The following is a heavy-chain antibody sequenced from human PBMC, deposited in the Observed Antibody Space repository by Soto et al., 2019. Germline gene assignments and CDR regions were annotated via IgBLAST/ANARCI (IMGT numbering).Heavy chain of an antibody. CDR3: ARSPPVVMQLNY. D-gene: IGHD3-22*01. CDR1: GFTFNMYW. Sequence: EVQLVESGGGLVQPGGSLRLSCAASGFTFNMYWMTWVRQAPGKGLEWVANIKQDGSEKNYVDSVKGRFTTARDNAKKSVYLQMNSLRGEDTAVYFCARSPPVVMQLNYWGQGTLVTVSS. J-gene: IGHJ4*02. CDR2: IKQDGSEK. V-gene: IGHV3-7*01.